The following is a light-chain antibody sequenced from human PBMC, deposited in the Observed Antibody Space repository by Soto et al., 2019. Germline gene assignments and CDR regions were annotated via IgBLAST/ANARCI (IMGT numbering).Light chain of an antibody. V-gene: IGKV3-11*01. J-gene: IGKJ2*01. CDR3: QQRRNWPQT. CDR2: DAS. CDR1: QSISSY. Sequence: EIVLTQSPATLSLSPGERATLSCRARQSISSYLAWYQQKAGQAPRLLIYDASNRATGIPARFSGSGSGTDFTRTISSLEPEDFAVYYCQQRRNWPQTFGQGTKLEIK.